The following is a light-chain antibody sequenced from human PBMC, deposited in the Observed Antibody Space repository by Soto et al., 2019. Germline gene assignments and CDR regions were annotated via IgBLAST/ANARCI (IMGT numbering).Light chain of an antibody. CDR2: AAS. V-gene: IGKV1-39*01. J-gene: IGKJ1*01. Sequence: DIQMTQSPSSLSASVGDRGPITCRASQSISSYLNWYQQKPGKAPKLLIYAASSLQSGVPSRFSGSGSGTDFTLTISSLQPEDFATYYCQQSYSRTFGQGTKVDIK. CDR3: QQSYSRT. CDR1: QSISSY.